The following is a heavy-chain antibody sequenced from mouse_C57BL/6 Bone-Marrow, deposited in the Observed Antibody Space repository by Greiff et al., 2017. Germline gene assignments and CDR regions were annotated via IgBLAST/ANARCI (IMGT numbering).Heavy chain of an antibody. CDR1: GYAFSSSW. Sequence: QVQLQQSGPELVKPGASVKISCKASGYAFSSSWMNWVKQRPGKGLEWIGRIYPGDGDTNYNGKFKGKATLTADKSPSTAYMQLSSLTSEDSAVYFCARPQIYYYGSSSFAYWGQGTLVTVSA. V-gene: IGHV1-82*01. CDR3: ARPQIYYYGSSSFAY. J-gene: IGHJ3*01. CDR2: IYPGDGDT. D-gene: IGHD1-1*01.